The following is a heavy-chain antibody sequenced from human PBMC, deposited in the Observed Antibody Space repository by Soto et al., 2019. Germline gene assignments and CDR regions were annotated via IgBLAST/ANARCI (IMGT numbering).Heavy chain of an antibody. V-gene: IGHV1-3*01. Sequence: ASVKVSCKASGYTFTSYAMHWVRQPPGQRLEWMGWINAGNGNTKYSQKFQGRVTITRDTSASTAYMELSSLRSEDTAVYYCARGRYYYDSSGSWFDPWGQGTLVTVSS. CDR2: INAGNGNT. J-gene: IGHJ5*02. D-gene: IGHD3-22*01. CDR1: GYTFTSYA. CDR3: ARGRYYYDSSGSWFDP.